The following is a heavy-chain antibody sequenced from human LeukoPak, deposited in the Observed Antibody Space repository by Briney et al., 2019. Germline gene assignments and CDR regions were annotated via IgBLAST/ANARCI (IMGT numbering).Heavy chain of an antibody. D-gene: IGHD3-10*01. CDR1: GFTFSSYW. V-gene: IGHV3-21*01. Sequence: GGSLRLSCAASGFTFSSYWMSWVRQAPGKGLEWVSSISSSSSYIYYADSVKGRFTISRDNAKNSLYLQMNSLRAEDTAVYYCARDLLRVGSGSYCNGRAPFDYWGQGTLVTVSS. CDR2: ISSSSSYI. J-gene: IGHJ4*02. CDR3: ARDLLRVGSGSYCNGRAPFDY.